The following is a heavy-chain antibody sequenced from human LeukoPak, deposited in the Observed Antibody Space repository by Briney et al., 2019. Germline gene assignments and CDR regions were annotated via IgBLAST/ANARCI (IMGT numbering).Heavy chain of an antibody. CDR3: ARTYYYDSSGYRFWYFDL. CDR1: GGSISSGGYS. D-gene: IGHD3-22*01. CDR2: IYHSGST. Sequence: SETLSLTCAVSGGSISSGGYSWSWIRQPPGKGQEWIGYIYHSGSTYYNPSLKSRVTISVDRSKNQFSLKLSSVTAADTAVYYCARTYYYDSSGYRFWYFDLWGRGTLVTVSS. V-gene: IGHV4-30-2*01. J-gene: IGHJ2*01.